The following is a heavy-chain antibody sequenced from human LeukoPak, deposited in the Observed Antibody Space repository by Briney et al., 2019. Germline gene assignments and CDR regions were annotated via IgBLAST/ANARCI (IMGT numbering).Heavy chain of an antibody. V-gene: IGHV5-51*01. Sequence: GESLKISCKASGYSFTSYWIGWVRQLAGKGLEWMGIIYPGDSDTRYSPSFQGQVTISADKSISTAYLQWSSLKAADTAMYYCARHGKWLQFLFDDWGQGTLVTVSS. CDR2: IYPGDSDT. CDR1: GYSFTSYW. CDR3: ARHGKWLQFLFDD. D-gene: IGHD5-24*01. J-gene: IGHJ5*02.